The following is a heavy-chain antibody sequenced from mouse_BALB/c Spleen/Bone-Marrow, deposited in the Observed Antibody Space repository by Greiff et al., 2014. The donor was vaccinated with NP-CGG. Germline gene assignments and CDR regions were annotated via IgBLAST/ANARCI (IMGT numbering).Heavy chain of an antibody. J-gene: IGHJ3*01. V-gene: IGHV5-9*02. CDR3: ARQDGYDGTWFAY. CDR1: GFPFSRYD. CDR2: ISSGDPYT. Sequence: VQLKDSGGGLVKPGGSLKLSCAASGFPFSRYDMSWVRQTPEKRLEWVATISSGDPYTYYPVSVKGRFTISRDNARNTLYLQMSGLRSEDTALYYCARQDGYDGTWFAYWGQGTLVTVSA. D-gene: IGHD2-2*01.